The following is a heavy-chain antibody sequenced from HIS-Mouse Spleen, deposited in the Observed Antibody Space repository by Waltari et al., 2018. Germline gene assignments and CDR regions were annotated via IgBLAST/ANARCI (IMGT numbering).Heavy chain of an antibody. CDR1: GFTFSSYW. Sequence: EVQLVESGGGLVQPGGSLRLFCAASGFTFSSYWMSWVRQAPGKGVEWVANRKQDGSEKYYVDSVKGRFTISRDNAKNSLYLQMNSLRAEDTAVYYCAREGDSGSYFDYWGQGTLVTVSS. J-gene: IGHJ4*02. V-gene: IGHV3-7*01. D-gene: IGHD1-26*01. CDR3: AREGDSGSYFDY. CDR2: RKQDGSEK.